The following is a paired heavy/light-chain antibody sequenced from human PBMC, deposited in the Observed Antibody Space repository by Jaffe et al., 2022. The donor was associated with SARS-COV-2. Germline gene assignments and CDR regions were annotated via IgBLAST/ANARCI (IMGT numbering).Light chain of an antibody. CDR2: AAS. Sequence: DIQMTQSPSSLSASVGDRVTITCRASQSISSYLNWYQQKPGKAPKFLIYAASSLQSGVPSRFSGSGSGTDFTLTISSLQPEDFATYYCQQSYSTPYTFGQGTKLEIK. J-gene: IGKJ2*01. CDR1: QSISSY. V-gene: IGKV1-39*01. CDR3: QQSYSTPYT.
Heavy chain of an antibody. Sequence: EVQLVESGGGLVQPGRSLRLSCTASGFTFGDYAMSWFRQAPGKGLEWVGFIRNKAYGGTTEYAASVKGRFTISIHDSKSIAYLQMNSLKTEDTAVYYCTRARRGYSGYDQRFWFDPWGQGTLVTVSS. J-gene: IGHJ5*02. CDR2: IRNKAYGGTT. D-gene: IGHD5-12*01. CDR1: GFTFGDYA. V-gene: IGHV3-49*03. CDR3: TRARRGYSGYDQRFWFDP.